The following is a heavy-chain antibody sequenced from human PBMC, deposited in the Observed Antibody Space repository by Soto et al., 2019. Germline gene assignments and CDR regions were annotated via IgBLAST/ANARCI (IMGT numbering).Heavy chain of an antibody. CDR1: GGSISSGGYY. CDR2: IYYSGST. V-gene: IGHV4-31*03. CDR3: ARDRAHYDMLTGYYNPGWFDP. Sequence: SETLSLTCTVSGGSISSGGYYWSWIRQHPGKGLEWIGYIYYSGSTYYNPSLKSRVTISVDTSKNQFSLKLSSVTAADTAVYYCARDRAHYDMLTGYYNPGWFDPWGQGTLVTVSS. J-gene: IGHJ5*02. D-gene: IGHD3-9*01.